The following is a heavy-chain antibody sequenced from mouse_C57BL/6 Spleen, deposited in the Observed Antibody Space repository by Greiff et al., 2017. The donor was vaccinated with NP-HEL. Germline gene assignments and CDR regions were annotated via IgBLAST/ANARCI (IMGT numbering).Heavy chain of an antibody. CDR2: INPSSGYT. Sequence: QVHVKQSGAELARPGASVKMSCKASGYTFTSYTMHWVKQRPGQGLEWIGYINPSSGYTKYNKKFKDKATLTADKSSSTAYMQLSSLTSEDSAVYYCARAPLTTVVAKGYFDVWGTGTTVTVSS. J-gene: IGHJ1*03. CDR1: GYTFTSYT. V-gene: IGHV1-4*01. D-gene: IGHD1-1*01. CDR3: ARAPLTTVVAKGYFDV.